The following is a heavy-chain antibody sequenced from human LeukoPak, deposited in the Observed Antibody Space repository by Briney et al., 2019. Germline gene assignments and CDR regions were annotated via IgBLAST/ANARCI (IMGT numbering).Heavy chain of an antibody. V-gene: IGHV3-23*01. D-gene: IGHD1-1*01. Sequence: GGSLRLSCAASGFTFSSYEMNWVRQAPGKGLEWVSAISGSGGSTYYADSVKRRFTISRDSSKNTLYLQMNNLRADDTAVYYCARGPMVQPDYWGQGTLVTVSS. CDR2: ISGSGGST. J-gene: IGHJ4*02. CDR3: ARGPMVQPDY. CDR1: GFTFSSYE.